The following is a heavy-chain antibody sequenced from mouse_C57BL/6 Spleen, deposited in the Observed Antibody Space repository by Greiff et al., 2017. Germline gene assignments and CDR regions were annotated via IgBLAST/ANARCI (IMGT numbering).Heavy chain of an antibody. V-gene: IGHV5-9*01. CDR1: GFTFSSYT. Sequence: EVKLMESGGGLVKPGGSLKLSCAASGFTFSSYTMSWVRQTPEKRLEWVATISGGGGNTYYPDSVKGRFTISRDNATNTLYLQMSSLRSEDTALYYCARNWDFDYWGQGTTLTVSS. J-gene: IGHJ2*01. D-gene: IGHD4-1*01. CDR3: ARNWDFDY. CDR2: ISGGGGNT.